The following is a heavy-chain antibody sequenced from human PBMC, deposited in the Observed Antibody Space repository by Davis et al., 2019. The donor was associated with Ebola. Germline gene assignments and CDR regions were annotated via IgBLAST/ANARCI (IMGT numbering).Heavy chain of an antibody. CDR2: INPNSGGT. D-gene: IGHD1-26*01. CDR3: ARTRVGARDAFDI. J-gene: IGHJ3*02. V-gene: IGHV1-2*04. Sequence: ASVKVSCKASGYTFTSYGISWVRQAPGQGLEWMGWINPNSGGTNYAQKFQGWVTMTRDTSISTAYMELSRLRSDDTAVYYCARTRVGARDAFDIWGQGTMVTVSS. CDR1: GYTFTSYG.